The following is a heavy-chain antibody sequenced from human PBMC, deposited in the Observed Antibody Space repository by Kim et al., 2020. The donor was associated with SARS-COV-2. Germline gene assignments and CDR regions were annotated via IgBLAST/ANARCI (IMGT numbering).Heavy chain of an antibody. J-gene: IGHJ5*02. Sequence: GSTYYNPSLKSRVTISVDTSKNQFSLKLSSVTAADTAVYYCASIQEWFDPWGQGTLVTVSS. CDR3: ASIQEWFDP. V-gene: IGHV4-39*01. CDR2: GST.